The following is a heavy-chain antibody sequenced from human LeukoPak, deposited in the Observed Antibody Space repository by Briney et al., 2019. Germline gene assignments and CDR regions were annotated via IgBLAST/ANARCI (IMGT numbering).Heavy chain of an antibody. Sequence: GGSLRLSCATSGFTFSHYGFHWVRQAPGKGLEWVAAISTTSGNIYYADSVKGRFTISRDNSKNMLYLQMNSLRAEDTAEYYCAKEQRDWNYGVFDYWGQGTQVTVSS. CDR2: ISTTSGNI. D-gene: IGHD1-7*01. CDR1: GFTFSHYG. J-gene: IGHJ4*02. CDR3: AKEQRDWNYGVFDY. V-gene: IGHV3-21*04.